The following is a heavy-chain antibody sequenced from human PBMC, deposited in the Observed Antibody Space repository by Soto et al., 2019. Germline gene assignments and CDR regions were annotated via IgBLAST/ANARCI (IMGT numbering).Heavy chain of an antibody. CDR2: IYVTGAV. Sequence: KASETLSLTCSVSCAALNSGNYYWSWIRRVPGKGLEWIGHIYVTGAVDYNPSLRDRITISQDTSERQFSLNLRLVTAADTAVYYCARLRIATNNYKWFDPWGQGTLVTVSS. V-gene: IGHV4-30-4*08. CDR3: ARLRIATNNYKWFDP. D-gene: IGHD2-21*01. CDR1: CAALNSGNYY. J-gene: IGHJ5*02.